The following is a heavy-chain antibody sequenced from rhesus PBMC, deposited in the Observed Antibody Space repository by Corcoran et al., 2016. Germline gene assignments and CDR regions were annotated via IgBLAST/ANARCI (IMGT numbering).Heavy chain of an antibody. J-gene: IGHJ4*01. CDR3: ARGGGYCTGSGCYPFDY. V-gene: IGHV4-169*01. CDR1: GGSISSSY. Sequence: QLQLQESGPGLVKPSETLSVTCAVSGGSISSSYWSWIRQAPGKGLEWIWYIYGSGSRTNYNPPPKGRVTLSVYTSMNQLSLKLSSVTAADTVVYYCARGGGYCTGSGCYPFDYWGQGVLVTVSS. D-gene: IGHD2-21*01. CDR2: IYGSGSRT.